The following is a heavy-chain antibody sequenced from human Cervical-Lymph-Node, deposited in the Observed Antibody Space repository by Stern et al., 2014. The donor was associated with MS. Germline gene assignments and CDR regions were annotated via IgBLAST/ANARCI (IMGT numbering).Heavy chain of an antibody. CDR2: IFPVFGTP. V-gene: IGHV1-69*01. Sequence: VQLVQSGAEVTTPGSSGKVSCKASGGTFSKFPSSWVRQAPGQGLECMGGIFPVFGTPTYAQEFRGRVTITADVSTSTVYMELSSLRSDDTAVYYCALSSETSDRWYSLGYDLWGQGTLVTVSS. CDR3: ALSSETSDRWYSLGYDL. CDR1: GGTFSKFP. J-gene: IGHJ5*02. D-gene: IGHD6-13*01.